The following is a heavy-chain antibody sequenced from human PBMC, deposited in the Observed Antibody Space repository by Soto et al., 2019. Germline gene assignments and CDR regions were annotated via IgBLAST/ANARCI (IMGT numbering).Heavy chain of an antibody. CDR2: ISSSSSTI. J-gene: IGHJ5*02. CDR1: GFTFSSYT. V-gene: IGHV3-48*02. Sequence: EVQLVESGGGLVQPGGSLRLSCAASGFTFSSYTMNWVRQAPGKGLEWVSYISSSSSTIYYADSVKGRFTISRDNAKNSLYLQMNSLRDEDTAVYYCARETPSRGAGWFDPWGQGTLVTVSS. CDR3: ARETPSRGAGWFDP. D-gene: IGHD3-10*01.